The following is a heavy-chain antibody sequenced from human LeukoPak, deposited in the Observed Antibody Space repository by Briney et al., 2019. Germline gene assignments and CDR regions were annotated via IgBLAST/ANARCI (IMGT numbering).Heavy chain of an antibody. CDR1: GFTFSDYD. V-gene: IGHV3-21*04. D-gene: IGHD3-3*02. Sequence: GGSLRLSCAASGFTFSDYDMNWVRQAPGKGLEWVSYISYLSGQVYYGDSVKGRFSFSRDNAKNSLYLQMNSLGAEDTAIYYCGRAFPTPRPSLAGDFWGQGILVTVSS. CDR2: ISYLSGQV. CDR3: GRAFPTPRPSLAGDF. J-gene: IGHJ4*02.